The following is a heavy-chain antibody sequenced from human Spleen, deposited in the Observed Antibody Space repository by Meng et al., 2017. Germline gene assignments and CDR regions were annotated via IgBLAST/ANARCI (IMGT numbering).Heavy chain of an antibody. V-gene: IGHV5-51*01. CDR1: GYSFTSYW. Sequence: GESLKISCKGSGYSFTSYWIGWVRQMPGKGLEWMGIIYPGDSDTRYSPSFQGQVTISADKSISTAYLQWSSLKASDSAMYYCARAPSGVSDPYHFDYWGQGTLVTVSS. J-gene: IGHJ4*02. CDR3: ARAPSGVSDPYHFDY. D-gene: IGHD1-26*01. CDR2: IYPGDSDT.